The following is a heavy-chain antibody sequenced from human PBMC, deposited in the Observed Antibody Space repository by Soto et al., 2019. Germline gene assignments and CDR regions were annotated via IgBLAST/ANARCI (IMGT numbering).Heavy chain of an antibody. CDR1: GFTFSSYG. CDR2: IWYDGSNK. V-gene: IGHV3-33*01. D-gene: IGHD6-13*01. CDR3: ARDNPGIAAAGIFQH. J-gene: IGHJ1*01. Sequence: QVQLVESGGGVVQPGRSLRLSCAASGFTFSSYGMHWVRQAPGKGLEWVAVIWYDGSNKYYADSVKGRFTISRDNSKNTLYLQMNSLRAEDTAVYYCARDNPGIAAAGIFQHWGQGTLVTVSS.